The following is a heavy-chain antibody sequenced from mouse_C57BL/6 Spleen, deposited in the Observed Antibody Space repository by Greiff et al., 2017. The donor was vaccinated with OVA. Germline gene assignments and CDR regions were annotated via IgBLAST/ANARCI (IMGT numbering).Heavy chain of an antibody. J-gene: IGHJ3*01. D-gene: IGHD2-1*01. CDR1: GYTFTSYW. Sequence: QVQLQQSGAELVKPGASVKLSCKASGYTFTSYWMHWVKQRPGHGLEWIGMIHPNSGSTNYNEKFKGKATLTVDKSSSTAYMQLSSLTSEDSAVYYCARSDGNRTWFAYWGQGTLVTVSA. CDR2: IHPNSGST. V-gene: IGHV1-64*01. CDR3: ARSDGNRTWFAY.